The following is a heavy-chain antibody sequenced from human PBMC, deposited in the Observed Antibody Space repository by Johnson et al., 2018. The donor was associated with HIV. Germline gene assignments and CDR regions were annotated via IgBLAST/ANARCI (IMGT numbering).Heavy chain of an antibody. V-gene: IGHV3-13*01. CDR1: GFTFSSYD. CDR2: IGTAGDT. D-gene: IGHD2/OR15-2a*01. J-gene: IGHJ3*01. CDR3: AREEKDNSRSASHDAFDF. Sequence: VQLVESGGGVVRPGGSLRLPCAASGFTFSSYDMHWVRQATGKGLEWVSAIGTAGDTYYPGSVKGRFTISRENAKKSLYMQMNSLRPEDTAFYYCAREEKDNSRSASHDAFDFWGQGTMVTVSS.